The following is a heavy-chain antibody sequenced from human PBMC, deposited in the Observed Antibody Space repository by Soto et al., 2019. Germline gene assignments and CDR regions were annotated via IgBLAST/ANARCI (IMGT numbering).Heavy chain of an antibody. CDR3: AKVMVKNWFDP. D-gene: IGHD5-18*01. Sequence: GGSLRLSCAASGFSFNTHAMSWVRQAPGKGLEWVSAISGSGGSTYYADSVKGRFTISRDNSKNTLYLQMNSLRADDTAVYYCAKVMVKNWFDPWGQGTLVTVSS. J-gene: IGHJ5*02. CDR1: GFSFNTHA. CDR2: ISGSGGST. V-gene: IGHV3-23*01.